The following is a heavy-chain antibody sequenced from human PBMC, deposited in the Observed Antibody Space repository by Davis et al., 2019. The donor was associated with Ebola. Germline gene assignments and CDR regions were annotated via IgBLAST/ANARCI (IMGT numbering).Heavy chain of an antibody. CDR3: ARGTIAAGDAFDI. CDR2: TYYSGST. Sequence: SETLSLTYTVSGGSISSYYWSWIRQPPGKGLAWIGYTYYSGSTNYNPSLKSRVTISVDTSKNQFSLKLSSVTAADTSVYYCARGTIAAGDAFDIWGQGTMVTVSS. D-gene: IGHD6-13*01. J-gene: IGHJ3*02. V-gene: IGHV4-59*01. CDR1: GGSISSYY.